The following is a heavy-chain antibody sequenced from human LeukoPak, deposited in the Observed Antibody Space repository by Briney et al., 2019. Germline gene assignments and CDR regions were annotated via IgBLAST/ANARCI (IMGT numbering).Heavy chain of an antibody. Sequence: GGSLRLSCAASGFTFSDYYMSWIRQAPGKGLEWVSYISSSGSTIYYADSVKGRFTISRDNSKNTLYLQMNSLRAEDTAVYYCARGGHQRIITIFGVVITAIDYWGQGTLVTVSS. CDR1: GFTFSDYY. J-gene: IGHJ4*02. D-gene: IGHD3-3*01. CDR2: ISSSGSTI. CDR3: ARGGHQRIITIFGVVITAIDY. V-gene: IGHV3-11*01.